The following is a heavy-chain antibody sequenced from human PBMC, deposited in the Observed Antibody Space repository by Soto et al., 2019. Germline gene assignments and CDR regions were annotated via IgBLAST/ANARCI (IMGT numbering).Heavy chain of an antibody. J-gene: IGHJ3*02. CDR3: ARGIKVLPPSAFHI. Sequence: GXSGKVSCKASVYTFSNYDINWVRQATGQGLEWMGWLNPNTDKTGSAQKFQGRVTMTRNTSISTAYLELSGLRSDDTAVYYCARGIKVLPPSAFHIWGQGTRVTVSS. CDR2: LNPNTDKT. CDR1: VYTFSNYD. V-gene: IGHV1-8*01. D-gene: IGHD2-15*01.